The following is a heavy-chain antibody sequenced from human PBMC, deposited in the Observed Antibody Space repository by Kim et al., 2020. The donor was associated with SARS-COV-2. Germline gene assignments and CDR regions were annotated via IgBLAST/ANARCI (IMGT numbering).Heavy chain of an antibody. D-gene: IGHD3-3*01. V-gene: IGHV4-31*03. J-gene: IGHJ5*02. CDR2: IYYSGST. CDR3: ARALRITIFGVVNWFDP. Sequence: SETLSLTCTVSGGSISSDGYYWSWIRQHPGKGLEWIGYIYYSGSTYYNPSLKSRVTISVDTSKNQFSLKLSSVTAADTAVYYCARALRITIFGVVNWFDPWGQGTLVTVSS. CDR1: GGSISSDGYY.